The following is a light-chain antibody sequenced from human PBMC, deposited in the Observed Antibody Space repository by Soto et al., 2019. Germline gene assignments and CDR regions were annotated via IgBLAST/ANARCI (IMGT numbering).Light chain of an antibody. CDR2: GAS. CDR1: QSVSSN. V-gene: IGKV3D-15*01. J-gene: IGKJ5*01. CDR3: LQGTHWPIT. Sequence: EIVMTQSPATLSVSPGERATLSCRASQSVSSNLAWYQQKPGQAPRLLIYGASSRATGIPDRFSGSGSGTDFTLKISSVEAEDVGVYYCLQGTHWPITFGQGTRLEIK.